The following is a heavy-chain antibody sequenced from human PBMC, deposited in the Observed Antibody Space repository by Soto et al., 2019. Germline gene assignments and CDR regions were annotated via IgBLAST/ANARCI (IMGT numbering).Heavy chain of an antibody. J-gene: IGHJ4*01. CDR2: IYYSGST. D-gene: IGHD3-22*01. V-gene: IGHV4-39*01. Sequence: SETLSLTCTVSGGSISSSIYYWGWIRHPPGNGLEWIGSIYYSGSTYYNPSLKSRVTISVDTSKNQFSLKLSSVTAADTAVYYCAIHAVASYYYDSSGYSCGYWGHGPMITV. CDR3: AIHAVASYYYDSSGYSCGY. CDR1: GGSISSSIYY.